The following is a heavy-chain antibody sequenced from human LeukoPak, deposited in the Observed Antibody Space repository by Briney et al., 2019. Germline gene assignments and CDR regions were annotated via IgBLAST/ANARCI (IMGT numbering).Heavy chain of an antibody. J-gene: IGHJ6*02. D-gene: IGHD5-18*01. CDR3: ARDRRRYSYGYYYYYGMDV. V-gene: IGHV3-21*01. Sequence: GGSLRLFCAASGFTFSSYSMNWVRQAPGKGLEWVSFISSSSSYIYSADSVKGRFTISRDNAKNSLYLQMNSLRAEDTAVYYCARDRRRYSYGYYYYYGMDVWGQGTTVTVSS. CDR2: ISSSSSYI. CDR1: GFTFSSYS.